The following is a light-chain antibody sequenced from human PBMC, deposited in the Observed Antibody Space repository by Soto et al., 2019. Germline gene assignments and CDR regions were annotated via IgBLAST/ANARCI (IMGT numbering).Light chain of an antibody. CDR2: GAS. J-gene: IGKJ2*01. CDR1: KSVSSSY. Sequence: EIVLTQSPGTMSLSPGERVTLSCRASKSVSSSYLAWYQQKPGQAPRLLIYGASSRATGIPDRFSGSGSGTEFTLTISRLEPEDFAMYYCQQYGTSPQTFGKGTKLEIK. CDR3: QQYGTSPQT. V-gene: IGKV3-20*01.